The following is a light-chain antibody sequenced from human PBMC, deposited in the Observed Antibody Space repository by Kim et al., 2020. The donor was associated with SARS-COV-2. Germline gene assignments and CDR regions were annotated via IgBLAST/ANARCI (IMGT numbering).Light chain of an antibody. Sequence: CPGERATLAGRASQSVRSSYLAWYQQKPGQAPRLLIYGASSRATCIPDRFSGSGSGTDFTLTISRLEPEDFAVYYCQQYGSSSWTFGQGTKVDIK. CDR3: QQYGSSSWT. CDR2: GAS. V-gene: IGKV3-20*01. J-gene: IGKJ1*01. CDR1: QSVRSSY.